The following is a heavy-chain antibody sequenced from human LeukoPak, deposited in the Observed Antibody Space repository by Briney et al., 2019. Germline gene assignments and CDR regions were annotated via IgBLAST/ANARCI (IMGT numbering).Heavy chain of an antibody. CDR1: GGSISSGGYY. J-gene: IGHJ6*02. CDR2: IYYSGST. D-gene: IGHD4-17*01. Sequence: PSQTLSLTCTVSGGSISSGGYYWSWLRQHPGTGLEWIGYIYYSGSTYYNPSLKSRVTISVDTSKNQFSLKLSSVTAADTAVYYCARGATVTTYYYYGMDVWGQGTTVTVSS. V-gene: IGHV4-31*03. CDR3: ARGATVTTYYYYGMDV.